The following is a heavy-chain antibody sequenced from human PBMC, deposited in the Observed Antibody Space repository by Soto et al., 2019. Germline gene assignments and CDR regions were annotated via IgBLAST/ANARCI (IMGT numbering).Heavy chain of an antibody. D-gene: IGHD3-10*01. CDR3: ARPLYGSGSVWFDP. Sequence: GGSLRLSCSASGFTFSGYWMTWVRQAPGKGLEWVANIKEDGSEKYYVDSVKGRFTISRDNPKNSLYLQMNSLRVDDTAVYYCARPLYGSGSVWFDPWGQGTLVTVSS. J-gene: IGHJ5*02. CDR1: GFTFSGYW. V-gene: IGHV3-7*03. CDR2: IKEDGSEK.